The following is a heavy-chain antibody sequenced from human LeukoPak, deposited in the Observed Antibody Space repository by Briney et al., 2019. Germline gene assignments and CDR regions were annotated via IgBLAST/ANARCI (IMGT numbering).Heavy chain of an antibody. V-gene: IGHV3-23*01. CDR2: ISGSGGST. CDR3: AKDRGYYGSGSYYNVWVAVTRYYFDY. Sequence: PGGSLRLSCAASGFTFSSYAMSWVRQAPGKGLEWVSAISGSGGSTYYADSVKGRFTISRDNSKNTLYLQMNSLRAEDTAVYYCAKDRGYYGSGSYYNVWVAVTRYYFDYWGQGTLVTVSS. J-gene: IGHJ4*02. CDR1: GFTFSSYA. D-gene: IGHD3-10*01.